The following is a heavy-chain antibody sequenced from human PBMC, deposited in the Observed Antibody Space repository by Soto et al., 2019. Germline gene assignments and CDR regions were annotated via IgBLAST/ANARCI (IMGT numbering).Heavy chain of an antibody. Sequence: GGSLRLSCAASGFTFSSYAMSWVRQAPGKGLEWVSAISGSGGSTYYADSVKGRFTISRDNSKNTLYLQMNSLRAEDTAVYYCAKVGYDFWSGYYTASDYYYYMDAWGKGTTVTVSS. D-gene: IGHD3-3*01. J-gene: IGHJ6*03. CDR2: ISGSGGST. CDR1: GFTFSSYA. CDR3: AKVGYDFWSGYYTASDYYYYMDA. V-gene: IGHV3-23*01.